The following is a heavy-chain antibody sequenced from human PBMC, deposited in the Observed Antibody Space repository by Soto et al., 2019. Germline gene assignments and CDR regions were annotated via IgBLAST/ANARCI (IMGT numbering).Heavy chain of an antibody. Sequence: LRLSCAASGFTFSSYGMHWVRQAPGKGLEWVAVISYDGSNKYYADSVKGRFTISRDNSKNTLYLQMNSLRAEDTAVYYCAKGRYCSSTSCYTNWYYYYYGMDVWGQGTTVTVSS. J-gene: IGHJ6*02. CDR3: AKGRYCSSTSCYTNWYYYYYGMDV. CDR2: ISYDGSNK. CDR1: GFTFSSYG. V-gene: IGHV3-30*18. D-gene: IGHD2-2*02.